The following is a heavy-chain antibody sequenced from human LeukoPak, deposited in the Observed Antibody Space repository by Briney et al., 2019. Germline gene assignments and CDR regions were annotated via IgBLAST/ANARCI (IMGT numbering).Heavy chain of an antibody. CDR2: INPSGGST. Sequence: ASVTISCKASGYTFTSYYMHWVRQAPGQGLEGMGIINPSGGSTSYAQKFQGRVTITRDMSTSTVYMELSSLRSEDTAVYYCARGSSSGVDYWGQGTLVTVSS. J-gene: IGHJ4*02. D-gene: IGHD6-19*01. CDR3: ARGSSSGVDY. CDR1: GYTFTSYY. V-gene: IGHV1-46*01.